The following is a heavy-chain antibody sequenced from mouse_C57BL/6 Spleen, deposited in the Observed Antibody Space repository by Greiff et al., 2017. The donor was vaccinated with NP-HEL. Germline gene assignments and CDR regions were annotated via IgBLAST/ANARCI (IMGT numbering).Heavy chain of an antibody. CDR3: ARRIPHFYAMDY. CDR2: IDPSDSYT. Sequence: QVQLQQPGAELVMPGASVKLSCKASGYTFTSYWMHWVKQRPGQGLEWIGEIDPSDSYTNYNQKFKGKSTLTVDKSSTTAYMQLSSLTSEDCAVYYCARRIPHFYAMDYWGQGTSVTVSS. J-gene: IGHJ4*01. D-gene: IGHD5-1-1*01. V-gene: IGHV1-69*01. CDR1: GYTFTSYW.